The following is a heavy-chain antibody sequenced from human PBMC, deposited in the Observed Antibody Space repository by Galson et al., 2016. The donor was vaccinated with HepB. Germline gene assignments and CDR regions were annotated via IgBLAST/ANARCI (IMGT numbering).Heavy chain of an antibody. D-gene: IGHD3-22*01. CDR2: ITAGSTST. CDR1: GFTFRSHA. Sequence: SLRLSCAASGFTFRSHAMSWVRQAPGRGLEWVSSITAGSTSTFYADSVKGRSTMSRDNSKNTLSLQRNSLRAEDTAIYYCERDPASFYYDSRFHPHDYWGQGTLVTVSS. CDR3: ERDPASFYYDSRFHPHDY. J-gene: IGHJ4*02. V-gene: IGHV3-23*01.